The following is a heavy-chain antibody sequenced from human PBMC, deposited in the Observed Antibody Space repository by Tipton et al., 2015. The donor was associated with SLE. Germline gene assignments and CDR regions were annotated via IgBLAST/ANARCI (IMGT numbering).Heavy chain of an antibody. J-gene: IGHJ5*02. D-gene: IGHD6-6*01. V-gene: IGHV4-39*07. Sequence: TLSLTCTVSGGSISSSSYYWGWIRQPPGKGLEWIGSIYYSGSTYYNPSLKSRVTISLDTSKNQFSLKLTSVTAADTAVYYCASGPSSIAALTWFDPWGQGTLVTVSS. CDR3: ASGPSSIAALTWFDP. CDR2: IYYSGST. CDR1: GGSISSSSYY.